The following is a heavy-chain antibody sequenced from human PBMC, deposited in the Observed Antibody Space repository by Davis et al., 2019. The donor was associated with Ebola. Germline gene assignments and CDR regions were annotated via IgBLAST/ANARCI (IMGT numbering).Heavy chain of an antibody. CDR3: AREERWELQRAFDI. CDR1: GGSFSDYY. J-gene: IGHJ3*02. D-gene: IGHD1-26*01. V-gene: IGHV4-59*01. Sequence: MPSETLSLTCAVYGGSFSDYYWSWIRQPPGKGLEWIGYIYFSGSTNYNPSLQSRVTISVDTSKNQFSLKLSSVTAADTAVYYCAREERWELQRAFDIWGHGTMVTVSS. CDR2: IYFSGST.